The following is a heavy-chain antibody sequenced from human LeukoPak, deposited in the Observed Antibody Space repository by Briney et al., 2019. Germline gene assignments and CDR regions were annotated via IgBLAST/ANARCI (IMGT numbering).Heavy chain of an antibody. J-gene: IGHJ5*02. CDR2: IYPGDSDT. V-gene: IGHV5-51*01. CDR1: EYSFPNYC. CDR3: ARLGTMIPPNWFDP. Sequence: GESLKISCKHSEYSFPNYCIGWVRQMPGKGLEWMGIIYPGDSDTRYSPSFQGQVTISADKSISTAYLQWSSLKASDTAMYYCARLGTMIPPNWFDPWGQGTLVTVSS. D-gene: IGHD3-22*01.